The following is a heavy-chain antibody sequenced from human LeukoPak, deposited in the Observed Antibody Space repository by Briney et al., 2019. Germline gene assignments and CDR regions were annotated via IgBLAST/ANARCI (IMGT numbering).Heavy chain of an antibody. V-gene: IGHV1-18*01. J-gene: IGHJ3*02. D-gene: IGHD3-10*01. CDR3: AREVLSMVRGAIGDAFDI. CDR2: ISAYNGNT. Sequence: GASVKVSCKASGYTFTSYGISWVRQAPGQGLEWMGWISAYNGNTNYAQKLQGRVTMTTDTSTSPAYMELRSLRSDDTAVYYCAREVLSMVRGAIGDAFDIWGQGTMVTVSS. CDR1: GYTFTSYG.